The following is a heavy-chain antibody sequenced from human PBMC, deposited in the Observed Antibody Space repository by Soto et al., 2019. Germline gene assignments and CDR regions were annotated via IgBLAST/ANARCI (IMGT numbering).Heavy chain of an antibody. CDR1: GGSISSSSYY. CDR2: IYYSGST. Sequence: XETLSLTCTVSGGSISSSSYYWGGIRQPPGKGLEWIGSIYYSGSTYYNPSLKSRVTISVDTSKNQFSLKLSSVTAADTAVYYCASNYEGYYYYYGMDVWGQGTTVTVSS. CDR3: ASNYEGYYYYYGMDV. J-gene: IGHJ6*02. V-gene: IGHV4-39*01. D-gene: IGHD3-3*01.